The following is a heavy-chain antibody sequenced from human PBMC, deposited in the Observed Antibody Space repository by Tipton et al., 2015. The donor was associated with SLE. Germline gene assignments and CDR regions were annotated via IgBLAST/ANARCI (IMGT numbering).Heavy chain of an antibody. V-gene: IGHV4-39*07. CDR2: ISYSGIT. CDR1: GGSIRSHY. D-gene: IGHD6-13*01. J-gene: IGHJ5*02. CDR3: AGQGDTSSWSYFWFDP. Sequence: TLSLTCTVSGGSIRSHYWGWVRQPPGKGLEWIGSISYSGITYYNPSLKSRVTMSVDTSKNQFSLELSSVTAADAAVYYCAGQGDTSSWSYFWFDPWGQGTQVTVSS.